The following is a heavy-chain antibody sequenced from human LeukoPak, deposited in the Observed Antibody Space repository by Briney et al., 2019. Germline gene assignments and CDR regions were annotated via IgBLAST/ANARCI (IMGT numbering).Heavy chain of an antibody. V-gene: IGHV1-69*05. D-gene: IGHD1-7*01. CDR1: GGTFSSYA. CDR2: IIPIFGTA. J-gene: IGHJ5*02. Sequence: ASVKVSCKASGGTFSSYAISWVRQAPGQGLEWMGGIIPIFGTANYAQKFQGRVTITTDESTSTAYMELSSLRSEDTAVYYCARVTLYNWNSNWFDPWGQGTLVTVSS. CDR3: ARVTLYNWNSNWFDP.